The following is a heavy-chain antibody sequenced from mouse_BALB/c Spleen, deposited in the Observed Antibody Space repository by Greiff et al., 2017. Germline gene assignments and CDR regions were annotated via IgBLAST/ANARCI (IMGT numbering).Heavy chain of an antibody. CDR2: ISNGGGST. J-gene: IGHJ2*01. V-gene: IGHV5-12-2*01. CDR1: GFTFSSYT. CDR3: ARHGEDYFDY. Sequence: LQQSGGGLVQPGGSLKLSCAASGFTFSSYTMSWVRQTPEKRLEWVAYISNGGGSTYYPDTVKGRFTISRDNAKNTLYLQMSSLKSEDTAMYYCARHGEDYFDYWGQGTTLTVSS.